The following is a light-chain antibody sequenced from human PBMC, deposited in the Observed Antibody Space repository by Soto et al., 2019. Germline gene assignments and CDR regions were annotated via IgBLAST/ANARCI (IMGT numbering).Light chain of an antibody. V-gene: IGKV2-30*01. Sequence: VGMTQSQQNLHVTLGQPASISCRSGQSLVYSDGNTHLMWFQQRPGQSPRRLIDKVSNRDSGVPDRFSGSGSGTDFTLEISRVEADDVGVYYCIQYPYLPHTLVHGTK. CDR3: IQYPYLPHT. CDR2: KVS. J-gene: IGKJ2*01. CDR1: QSLVYSDGNTH.